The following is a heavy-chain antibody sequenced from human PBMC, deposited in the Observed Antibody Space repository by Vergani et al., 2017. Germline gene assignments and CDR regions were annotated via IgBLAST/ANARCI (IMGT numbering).Heavy chain of an antibody. D-gene: IGHD6-13*01. CDR2: IYHSGST. J-gene: IGHJ4*02. Sequence: QVQLQESGPGLVKPSETLSLTCTVSGYSISSGYYWGWIRQPPGKGLEWIGSIYHSGSTYYNPSLKSRVTISVDTSKNQFSLKLSSVTAADTAVYYCARVAAAAAPCDYWGQGTLVTVSS. CDR3: ARVAAAAAPCDY. CDR1: GYSISSGYY. V-gene: IGHV4-38-2*02.